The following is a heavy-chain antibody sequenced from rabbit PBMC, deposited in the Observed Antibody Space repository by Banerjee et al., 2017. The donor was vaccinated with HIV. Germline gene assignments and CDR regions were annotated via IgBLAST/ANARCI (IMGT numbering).Heavy chain of an antibody. CDR3: ARSVVGGGYGYALSL. J-gene: IGHJ6*01. CDR2: INTNSGNT. V-gene: IGHV1S40*01. Sequence: QSLEESGGDLVKPGASLTLTCKASGFSFSDKYVMCWVRQAPGKGLEWIGCINTNSGNTVYASWAKGRFTISKTSSTTVTLQMTSLTAADTATYFCARSVVGGGYGYALSLWGPGTLVTVS. CDR1: GFSFSDKYV. D-gene: IGHD6-1*01.